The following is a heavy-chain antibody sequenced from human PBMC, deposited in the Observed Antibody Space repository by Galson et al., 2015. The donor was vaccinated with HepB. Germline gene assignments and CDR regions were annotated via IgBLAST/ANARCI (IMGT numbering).Heavy chain of an antibody. Sequence: SLRLSCAVAGFTLSNYGIHWVRQAPGKGLEWVAVIWYDGGNRYNSDSVKGRFTISRDNSKNMVYLQMDSLRADDTAVYYCARDSNPLYGGNDPFEYWGQGALVTVSS. V-gene: IGHV3-33*08. D-gene: IGHD4-23*01. CDR3: ARDSNPLYGGNDPFEY. CDR1: GFTLSNYG. CDR2: IWYDGGNR. J-gene: IGHJ4*02.